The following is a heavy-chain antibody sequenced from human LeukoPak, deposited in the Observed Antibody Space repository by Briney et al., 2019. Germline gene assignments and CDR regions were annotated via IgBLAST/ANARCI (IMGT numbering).Heavy chain of an antibody. D-gene: IGHD4-17*01. V-gene: IGHV4-30-4*08. CDR2: IYYSGST. CDR3: AGTTVTSAFSY. J-gene: IGHJ4*02. Sequence: SETLSLTCTVSGGSINNRDYYWGWIRQPPGKGLEWIGYIYYSGSTYYNPSLKSRVTISVDTSKNQFSLKLSSVTAADTAVYYCAGTTVTSAFSYWGQGTLVTVSS. CDR1: GGSINNRDYY.